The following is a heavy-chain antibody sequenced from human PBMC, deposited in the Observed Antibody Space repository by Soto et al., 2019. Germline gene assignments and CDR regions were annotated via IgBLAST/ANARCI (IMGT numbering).Heavy chain of an antibody. CDR2: INPSGGST. V-gene: IGHV1-46*01. Sequence: GASVKVSCKASGYTFTSYYMHWVRQAPGQGLEWMGIINPSGGSTSYAQKFQGRVTMTRDTSTSTVYMELSSLRSEDTAVYYCARDRGSGSYGYYGMDVWGQGTTVTVSS. D-gene: IGHD3-10*01. CDR1: GYTFTSYY. J-gene: IGHJ6*02. CDR3: ARDRGSGSYGYYGMDV.